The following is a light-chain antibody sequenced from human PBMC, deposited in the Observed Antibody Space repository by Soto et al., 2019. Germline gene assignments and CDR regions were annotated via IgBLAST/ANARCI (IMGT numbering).Light chain of an antibody. Sequence: QSVLTQPASVSGSPGQSFTISCTGTSSDVGGYNYVSWYQQHPGKAPRLMIYEVSHRPSGVSNRFSGSKSGNTASLTISGLQAEDGADYYCTSYSSLTTIDVLGNGTKVT. J-gene: IGLJ1*01. V-gene: IGLV2-14*01. CDR1: SSDVGGYNY. CDR3: TSYSSLTTIDV. CDR2: EVS.